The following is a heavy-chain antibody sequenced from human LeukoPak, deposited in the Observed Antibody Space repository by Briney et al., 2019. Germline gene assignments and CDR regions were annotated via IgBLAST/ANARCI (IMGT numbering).Heavy chain of an antibody. D-gene: IGHD6-19*01. V-gene: IGHV3-30*02. Sequence: GGSLRLSCAASGFSFSMYSMHWVRQAPGKGLEWVTFIQSHGSPTYYADSVKGRFTISRDNSKNALYLQMNSLRAEDTAVYYCAKERSGYSSFWFDTGGQGTLVTVSS. CDR3: AKERSGYSSFWFDT. J-gene: IGHJ5*02. CDR1: GFSFSMYS. CDR2: IQSHGSPT.